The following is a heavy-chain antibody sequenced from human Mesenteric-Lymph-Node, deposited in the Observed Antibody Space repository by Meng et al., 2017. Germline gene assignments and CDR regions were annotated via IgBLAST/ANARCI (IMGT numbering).Heavy chain of an antibody. CDR2: VYHRGDT. J-gene: IGHJ4*02. V-gene: IGHV4-4*02. CDR1: GATISSDIW. CDR3: TTLYGDSIS. D-gene: IGHD4-17*01. Sequence: QGQRQESGPGLVKPSGTLSLTCSVSGATISSDIWWSWVRQPPGKGLEWIGEVYHRGDTNYNPSLKSRVDISVDKSKNQFYLSLFSVTAADTAVYYCTTLYGDSISWGQGTLVTVSS.